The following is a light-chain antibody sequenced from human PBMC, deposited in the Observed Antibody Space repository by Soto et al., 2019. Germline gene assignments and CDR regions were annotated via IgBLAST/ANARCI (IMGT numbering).Light chain of an antibody. CDR3: HQYGSSPLPGGSPLP. Sequence: EIVMTQSPATLSVSPGERATLSCRASQSVSNNLAWYQQKAGQAPRLLIYGASTRATGIPARFSGSGSGTDFTLTISRLEPEDFAVYYCHQYGSSPLPGGSPLPFGGGTKVEIK. CDR2: GAS. J-gene: IGKJ4*01. CDR1: QSVSNN. V-gene: IGKV3-15*01.